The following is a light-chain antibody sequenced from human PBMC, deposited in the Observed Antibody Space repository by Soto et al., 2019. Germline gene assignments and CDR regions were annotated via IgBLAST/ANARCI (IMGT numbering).Light chain of an antibody. V-gene: IGKV3-15*01. CDR2: GAS. CDR3: QQYDNWPRT. J-gene: IGKJ2*01. CDR1: QNLSRN. Sequence: EMVMTQSPATLSVSPGERATLSCRASQNLSRNLAWYQQQPGQAPRLLIYGASTRATGIPARFSGSGSGTDFTITISSLKSEYFAVYSCQQYDNWPRTFGQGTKLEIK.